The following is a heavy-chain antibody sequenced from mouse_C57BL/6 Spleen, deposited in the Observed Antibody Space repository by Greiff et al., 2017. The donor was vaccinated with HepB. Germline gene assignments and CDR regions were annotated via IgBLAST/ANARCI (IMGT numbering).Heavy chain of an antibody. CDR1: GFTFSSYA. D-gene: IGHD2-3*01. Sequence: EVHLVESGGGLVKPGGSLKLSCAASGFTFSSYAMSWVRQTPEKRLEWVATISDGGSYTYYPDNVKGRFTISRDNAKNNLYLQMSHLKSEDTAMYYCARVEGYLDPYLDYWGQGTTLTVSS. CDR2: ISDGGSYT. V-gene: IGHV5-4*01. CDR3: ARVEGYLDPYLDY. J-gene: IGHJ2*01.